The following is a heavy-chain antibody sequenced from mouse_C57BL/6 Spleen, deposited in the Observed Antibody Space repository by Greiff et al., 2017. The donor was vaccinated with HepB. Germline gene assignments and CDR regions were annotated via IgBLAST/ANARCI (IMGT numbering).Heavy chain of an antibody. CDR3: ARELRLGEWYFDV. J-gene: IGHJ1*03. CDR1: GYAFSSSW. CDR2: IYPGDGDT. D-gene: IGHD3-2*02. V-gene: IGHV1-82*01. Sequence: QVQLKQSGPELVKPGASVKISCKASGYAFSSSWMNWVKQRPGKGLEWIGRIYPGDGDTNYNGKFKGKATLTADKSSSTAYMQLSSLTSEDSAVYFCARELRLGEWYFDVWGTGTTVTVSS.